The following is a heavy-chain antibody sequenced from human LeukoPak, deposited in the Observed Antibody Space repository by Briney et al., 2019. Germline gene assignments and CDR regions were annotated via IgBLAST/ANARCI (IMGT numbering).Heavy chain of an antibody. Sequence: SETRSLTCAVSGGSITGHYWNWIRQTPGMRLEWIGYTSYSRTTIYNSYFKGRATMSIDTSKNQLYLNLTSVTATDTAVYYCAKLGHSDGWYLGAFDIWGQGTTVIDSS. V-gene: IGHV4-59*08. CDR2: TSYSRTT. J-gene: IGHJ3*02. D-gene: IGHD6-19*01. CDR1: GGSITGHY. CDR3: AKLGHSDGWYLGAFDI.